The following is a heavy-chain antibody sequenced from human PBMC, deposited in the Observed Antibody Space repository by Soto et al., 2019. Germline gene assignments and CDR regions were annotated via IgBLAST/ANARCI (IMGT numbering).Heavy chain of an antibody. CDR3: ARAQFDILTPTYYYYGMDV. V-gene: IGHV4-30-4*01. D-gene: IGHD3-9*01. CDR1: GGSISSGDYY. J-gene: IGHJ6*02. CDR2: IYYSGST. Sequence: QVKLQESGPGLVKPSQTLSLTCTVSGGSISSGDYYWSWIRQPPGKGLEWIGYIYYSGSTYYNPSLKSRVTISVDSSKNQFSLKLSSVTAADTAVYYCARAQFDILTPTYYYYGMDVWGQGTTVTVSS.